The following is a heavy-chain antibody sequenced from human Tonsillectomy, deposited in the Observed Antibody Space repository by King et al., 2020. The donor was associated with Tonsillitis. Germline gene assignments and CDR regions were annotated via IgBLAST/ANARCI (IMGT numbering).Heavy chain of an antibody. J-gene: IGHJ5*02. CDR2: INPNSGGT. CDR3: ASLYCSDGKCYAGWFDP. CDR1: GYSFTGYY. V-gene: IGHV1-2*02. D-gene: IGHD2-15*01. Sequence: QLVQSGAEVKKPGASVKVSCKASGYSFTGYYIHWVRQAPGQGLEWMGWINPNSGGTEYAQKFQGRVTMTRDTSISTAYMELSRLRFGDTAVYYCASLYCSDGKCYAGWFDPWGQGTLVTVSS.